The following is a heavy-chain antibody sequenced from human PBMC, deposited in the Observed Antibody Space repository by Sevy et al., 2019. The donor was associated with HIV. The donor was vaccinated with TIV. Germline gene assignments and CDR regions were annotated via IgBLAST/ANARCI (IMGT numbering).Heavy chain of an antibody. V-gene: IGHV3-74*01. CDR3: ARDRKRYPTYAFDI. CDR2: INSDGSST. Sequence: GGSLRLSCAASGFTFSSYWMHWVRQAPGKGLVWVSRINSDGSSTSYAESVKGRLTISRANAKNTLYLQMNSLRAEDTAVYYCARDRKRYPTYAFDIWGQGTMVTVSS. CDR1: GFTFSSYW. J-gene: IGHJ3*02. D-gene: IGHD1-1*01.